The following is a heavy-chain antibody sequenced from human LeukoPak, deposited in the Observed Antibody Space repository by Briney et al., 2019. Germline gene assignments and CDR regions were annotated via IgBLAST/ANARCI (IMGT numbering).Heavy chain of an antibody. V-gene: IGHV3-23*01. Sequence: PGGSLRLSCAASGFTFSSYAMSWVRQAPGKGLEWVSAISGSGGSTYYADSVKGRFTISRDNSKNTLYLQMNSLRAEDTAVYYCAKSGSRLAYQLLRYYMDVWGKGTTVTVSS. CDR2: ISGSGGST. D-gene: IGHD2-2*01. J-gene: IGHJ6*03. CDR3: AKSGSRLAYQLLRYYMDV. CDR1: GFTFSSYA.